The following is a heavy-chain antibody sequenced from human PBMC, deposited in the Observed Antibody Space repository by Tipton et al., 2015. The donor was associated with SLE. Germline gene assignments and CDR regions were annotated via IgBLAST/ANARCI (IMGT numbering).Heavy chain of an antibody. CDR3: ARTQYTFGGVIAPFDY. CDR1: GGSFSGYY. J-gene: IGHJ4*02. CDR2: INHSGST. Sequence: TLSLTCAVYGGSFSGYYWSWIRQPPGKGLEWIGEINHSGSTNYNPSLKSRVTISVDTSKNQFSLKLGSVTAADTAVYYCARTQYTFGGVIAPFDYWGQGTLVTVSS. V-gene: IGHV4-34*01. D-gene: IGHD3-16*02.